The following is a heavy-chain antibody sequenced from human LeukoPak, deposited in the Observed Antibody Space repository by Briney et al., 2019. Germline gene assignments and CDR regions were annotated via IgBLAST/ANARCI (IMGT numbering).Heavy chain of an antibody. CDR1: GGSISSYY. Sequence: SETLSLTCTVSGGSISSYYWSWIRQPAGKGLEWIGRVYTSGSTNYNPSLKSRVTMSVDTSKNQFSRKLSSVTAADTAVYYCARGDFSGSGTYYNRDYYGMDVWGQGTTVTVSS. D-gene: IGHD3-10*01. V-gene: IGHV4-4*07. J-gene: IGHJ6*02. CDR3: ARGDFSGSGTYYNRDYYGMDV. CDR2: VYTSGST.